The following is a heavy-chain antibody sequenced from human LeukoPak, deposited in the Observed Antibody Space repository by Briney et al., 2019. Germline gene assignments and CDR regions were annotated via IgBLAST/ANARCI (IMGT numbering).Heavy chain of an antibody. Sequence: GGSLRLSCAASGFTFSSTWMHWVRQAPGKGLVWVSRINEDGSTTNYADSVKGRSTIFRDNAKSTLYLQMNSLRAEDTAVYYCVRDLGGRSGHWGQGTLVTVSS. V-gene: IGHV3-74*01. CDR2: INEDGSTT. J-gene: IGHJ4*02. CDR1: GFTFSSTW. D-gene: IGHD1-26*01. CDR3: VRDLGGRSGH.